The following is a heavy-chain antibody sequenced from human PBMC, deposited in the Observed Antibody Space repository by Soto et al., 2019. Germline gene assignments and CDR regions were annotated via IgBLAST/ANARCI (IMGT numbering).Heavy chain of an antibody. CDR2: INPSGGST. V-gene: IGHV1-46*01. CDR3: AGYCSGGSCSRGKYFDL. CDR1: GYTFTSYY. Sequence: QVQLVQSGAEVKKPGASVKVSCKASGYTFTSYYMHWVRQAPGQGLEWMGIINPSGGSTSYAQKFQGRVTMTRETSTSTVYMELSSLRSEDTAVYYCAGYCSGGSCSRGKYFDLWGRGTLVTVSS. J-gene: IGHJ2*01. D-gene: IGHD2-15*01.